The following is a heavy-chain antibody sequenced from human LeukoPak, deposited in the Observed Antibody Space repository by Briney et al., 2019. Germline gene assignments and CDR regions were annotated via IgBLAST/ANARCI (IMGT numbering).Heavy chain of an antibody. D-gene: IGHD7-27*01. J-gene: IGHJ4*02. CDR2: IRKDGSDK. CDR3: AKDSNWAFDY. CDR1: GFTFSRYG. Sequence: PGGSLRFSCGASGFTFSRYGMHWVRQAPGKGLEWVTYIRKDGSDKYYADSVKGRFTISRDSSKNMVYLQMNSLRAEDTAIYCCAKDSNWAFDYWGQGTLVSVSS. V-gene: IGHV3-30*02.